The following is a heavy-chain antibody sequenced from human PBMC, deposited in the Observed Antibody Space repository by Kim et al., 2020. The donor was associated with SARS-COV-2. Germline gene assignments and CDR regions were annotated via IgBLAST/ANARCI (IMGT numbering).Heavy chain of an antibody. D-gene: IGHD6-19*01. V-gene: IGHV4-39*01. CDR2: IFYSGST. Sequence: SETLSLTCTVSGGSIRSTTFYWGWIRQPPGKGLEWIGSIFYSGSTYYNSSLQSRVTISVDTSKGQFSLKLNSVTAADTAVYYCARLAWQWWIDPWGQGTL. J-gene: IGHJ5*02. CDR1: GGSIRSTTFY. CDR3: ARLAWQWWIDP.